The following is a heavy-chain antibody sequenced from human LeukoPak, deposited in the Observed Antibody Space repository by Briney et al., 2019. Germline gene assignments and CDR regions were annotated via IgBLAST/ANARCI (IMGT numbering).Heavy chain of an antibody. J-gene: IGHJ4*02. CDR1: GGSFSGYY. V-gene: IGHV4-34*01. CDR2: INHSGST. CDR3: ARQSYDILTGFTY. Sequence: KSSETLSLTCAVYGGSFSGYYWSWIRQPPGKGLEWIGEINHSGSTNYNPSLKSRVTISVDTSKNQFSLKLSSVTAADTAVYYCARQSYDILTGFTYWGQGTLVTVSS. D-gene: IGHD3-9*01.